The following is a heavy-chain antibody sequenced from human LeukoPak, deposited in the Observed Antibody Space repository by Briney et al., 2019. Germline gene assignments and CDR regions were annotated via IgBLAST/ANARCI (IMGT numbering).Heavy chain of an antibody. CDR3: ARGIAVLGYYMDV. J-gene: IGHJ6*03. Sequence: PGGSLRLSCAASGFTFSSYSMNWVRQAPGKGLEWVSSISSSSSYIYYADSVKGRLTISRDNAKNSLYLQMNSLRAEDTAVYYCARGIAVLGYYMDVWGKGTTVTVSS. CDR2: ISSSSSYI. CDR1: GFTFSSYS. D-gene: IGHD6-19*01. V-gene: IGHV3-21*01.